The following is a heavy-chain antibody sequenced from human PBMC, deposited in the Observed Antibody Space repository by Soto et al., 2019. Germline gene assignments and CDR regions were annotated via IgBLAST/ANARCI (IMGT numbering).Heavy chain of an antibody. J-gene: IGHJ4*02. CDR2: VFYTGST. CDR3: ATGGASSKPFHY. D-gene: IGHD2-15*01. Sequence: PSETLSLTCTVSGGSISSFYWSWIRQPPGKGLEWIGYVFYTGSTLYNPSLESRVTISLDASKNQFSLKLNSVTAADTAVYFCATGGASSKPFHYWGQGALVTVSS. V-gene: IGHV4-59*01. CDR1: GGSISSFY.